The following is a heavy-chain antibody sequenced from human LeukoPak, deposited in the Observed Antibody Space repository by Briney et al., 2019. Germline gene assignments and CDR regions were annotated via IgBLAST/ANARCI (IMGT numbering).Heavy chain of an antibody. D-gene: IGHD3-16*01. Sequence: ASVKVSCKTSGYNFNTYGISWVRQTPGQGLEWMGWISVHNGNTNYAQKFQGRVFMTTDTSTSTAYMELRSLRSDDTAVYYCATDGVKPTSHMFGFWGQGTLVTVSS. CDR3: ATDGVKPTSHMFGF. J-gene: IGHJ4*02. CDR2: ISVHNGNT. CDR1: GYNFNTYG. V-gene: IGHV1-18*01.